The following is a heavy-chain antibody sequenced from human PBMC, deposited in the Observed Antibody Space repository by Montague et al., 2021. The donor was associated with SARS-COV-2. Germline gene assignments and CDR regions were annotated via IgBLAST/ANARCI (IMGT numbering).Heavy chain of an antibody. J-gene: IGHJ6*02. V-gene: IGHV1-24*01. CDR2: LDAQYGDT. D-gene: IGHD3-3*01. CDR3: TTHSISGVVIYAFAF. Sequence: SVKVSFKVSGYSLSQTTIHWVRQAPGKGLEWTGSLDAQYGDTAYRQTLQGRVAMTADSSTETAYMELANLISDDTAVYYCTTHSISGVVIYAFAFWGQGTTVTVSS. CDR1: GYSLSQTT.